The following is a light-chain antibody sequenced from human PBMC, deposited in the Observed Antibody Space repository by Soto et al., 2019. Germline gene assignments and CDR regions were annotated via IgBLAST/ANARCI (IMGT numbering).Light chain of an antibody. CDR1: SSDVGAFDY. CDR3: SSYTTSITHV. V-gene: IGLV2-14*03. J-gene: IGLJ1*01. Sequence: QSVLTQPASVSGSPGQSITISCTGSSSDVGAFDYVCWHQQHPGKAPKLLIFDVSSRPSGVSSRFSASKSGNTASLTISGLQAEDEADDYCSSYTTSITHVFGTGTKLTVL. CDR2: DVS.